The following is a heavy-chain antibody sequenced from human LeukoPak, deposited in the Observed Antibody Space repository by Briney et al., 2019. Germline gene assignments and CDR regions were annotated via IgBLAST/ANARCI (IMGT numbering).Heavy chain of an antibody. CDR1: GFTVSSNY. CDR3: ARDRHYYDSSGYPVGAFDI. D-gene: IGHD3-22*01. Sequence: EGSLRLSCAASGFTVSSNYMSWVRQAPGKGLEWVSVIYSGGSTYYADSVKGRFTISRDNSKNTLYLQMNSLRAEDTAVYYCARDRHYYDSSGYPVGAFDIWGQGTMVTVSS. V-gene: IGHV3-53*01. J-gene: IGHJ3*02. CDR2: IYSGGST.